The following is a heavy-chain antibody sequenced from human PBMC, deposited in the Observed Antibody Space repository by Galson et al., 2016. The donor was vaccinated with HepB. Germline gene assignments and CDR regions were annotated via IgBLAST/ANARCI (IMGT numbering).Heavy chain of an antibody. Sequence: SLRLSCAASGFPFSSYGMYWVRQAPGKGLEWVTTISYDGSNRYYADSVKGRFTVSRDKSKNTLYLQMNSLRAEDTAAYYCAKDVEYYYGAGRDHYGMDVWGNGTTVTVSS. D-gene: IGHD3-10*01. CDR2: ISYDGSNR. V-gene: IGHV3-30*18. CDR3: AKDVEYYYGAGRDHYGMDV. CDR1: GFPFSSYG. J-gene: IGHJ6*04.